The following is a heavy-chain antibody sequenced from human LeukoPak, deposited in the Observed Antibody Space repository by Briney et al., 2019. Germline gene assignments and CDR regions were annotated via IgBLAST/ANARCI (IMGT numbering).Heavy chain of an antibody. CDR1: GLIFSSYG. V-gene: IGHV3-30*02. CDR3: AKPVIPSAYQGTYYMDV. J-gene: IGHJ6*03. CDR2: IRHDESKT. Sequence: GGSLRLSCAASGLIFSSYGMHWVRQAPGGGLEWVAYIRHDESKTFYADSVKGRFTISRDNSKNTLYLQMHSLRAEDTALYYCAKPVIPSAYQGTYYMDVWGKGTTVTVSS. D-gene: IGHD3-16*01.